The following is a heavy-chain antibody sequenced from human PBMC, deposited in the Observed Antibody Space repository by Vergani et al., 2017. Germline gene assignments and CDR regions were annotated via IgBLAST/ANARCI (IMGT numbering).Heavy chain of an antibody. CDR2: IKEDGGEK. V-gene: IGHV3-7*01. Sequence: EVQLVESGGGLVQPGGSLRLSCAASGFTFRSYWMSWVRQAPGKGLEWVANIKEDGGEKYYVDSVKGRFTISRDNAKNSLYLQMNSLRAEDTAVYYCARDLSDFWSGYRENYYYMDVWGKGTTVTVSS. D-gene: IGHD3-3*01. CDR3: ARDLSDFWSGYRENYYYMDV. J-gene: IGHJ6*03. CDR1: GFTFRSYW.